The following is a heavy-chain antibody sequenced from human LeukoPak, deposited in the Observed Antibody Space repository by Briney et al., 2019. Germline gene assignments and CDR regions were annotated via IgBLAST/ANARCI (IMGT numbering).Heavy chain of an antibody. V-gene: IGHV3-7*01. Sequence: GGSLRLSCATSGFTFTTYWMAWVRQAPGMGLEWVANTKQDGTAKYYMDSVKGRFAISRDNTNNSLYLQMNNLRVEDTAMYYCAKIAAAVPDQWGQGTLVTVSS. CDR1: GFTFTTYW. CDR2: TKQDGTAK. CDR3: AKIAAAVPDQ. D-gene: IGHD6-25*01. J-gene: IGHJ5*02.